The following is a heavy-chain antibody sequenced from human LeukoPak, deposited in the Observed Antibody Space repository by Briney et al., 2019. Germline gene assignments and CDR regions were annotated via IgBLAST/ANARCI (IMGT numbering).Heavy chain of an antibody. V-gene: IGHV3-23*01. Sequence: PGGSLRLSCAASGFTFSSYAMSWVRQAPGKGLEWVSAISGSGGSTHYADSVKGRFTISRDNSKNTLYLQMNSLRAEDTAVYYCAKVGPLWFGDSRTNNSDYWGQGTLVTVSS. D-gene: IGHD3-10*01. CDR3: AKVGPLWFGDSRTNNSDY. CDR1: GFTFSSYA. J-gene: IGHJ4*02. CDR2: ISGSGGST.